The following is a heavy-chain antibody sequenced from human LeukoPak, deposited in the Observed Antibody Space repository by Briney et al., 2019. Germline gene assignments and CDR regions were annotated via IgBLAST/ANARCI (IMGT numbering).Heavy chain of an antibody. D-gene: IGHD3-10*01. CDR3: ARQRFGQYFDY. Sequence: SETLSLTCTVSGGSISSYYWSWIRQPPGKGLEWIGYIYYSGSTNYNPSLKSRVTILVDTSKNQFSLKLSSVTAADTAVYYCARQRFGQYFDYWGQGTLVTVSS. V-gene: IGHV4-59*08. J-gene: IGHJ4*02. CDR2: IYYSGST. CDR1: GGSISSYY.